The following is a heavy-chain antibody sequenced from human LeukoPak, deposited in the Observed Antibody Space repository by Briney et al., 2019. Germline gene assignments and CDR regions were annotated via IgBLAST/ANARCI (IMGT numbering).Heavy chain of an antibody. J-gene: IGHJ4*02. Sequence: GGSLRLSCAASGFTCSSYAMSWVRQAPGKGLEWVSAISGSGGSTYYADSVKGRFTISRDNSKNTLYLQMNSLRAEDTAVYYCAKDPEYYDFWSGYLDYWGQGTLVTVSS. CDR2: ISGSGGST. CDR3: AKDPEYYDFWSGYLDY. D-gene: IGHD3-3*01. CDR1: GFTCSSYA. V-gene: IGHV3-23*01.